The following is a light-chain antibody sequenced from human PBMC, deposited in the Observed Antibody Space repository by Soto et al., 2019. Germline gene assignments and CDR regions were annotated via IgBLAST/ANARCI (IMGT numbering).Light chain of an antibody. CDR3: PQSYSTPIT. Sequence: IQMTQSPSSLSASVGDRVSITCRASQSISSYLNWYQQKPGKAPKLLIYAASSLQSGVPSRFSGSGSGTDFTLTISSLQPEDFATYYCPQSYSTPITFGQGTRREIK. J-gene: IGKJ5*01. V-gene: IGKV1-39*01. CDR2: AAS. CDR1: QSISSY.